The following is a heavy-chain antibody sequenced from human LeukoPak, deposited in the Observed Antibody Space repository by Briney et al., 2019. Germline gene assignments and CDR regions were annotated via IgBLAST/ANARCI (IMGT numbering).Heavy chain of an antibody. CDR1: GFTFSSYG. CDR2: IGTAGDT. D-gene: IGHD6-19*01. Sequence: GGSLRLSCAASGFTFSSYGMHWVRQATGKGLEWVSAIGTAGDTYYPGSVKGRFTISRENAKNSLYLQMNSLRAGDTAVYYCARGYSSGWYFNWFDPWGQGTLVTVSS. J-gene: IGHJ5*02. CDR3: ARGYSSGWYFNWFDP. V-gene: IGHV3-13*01.